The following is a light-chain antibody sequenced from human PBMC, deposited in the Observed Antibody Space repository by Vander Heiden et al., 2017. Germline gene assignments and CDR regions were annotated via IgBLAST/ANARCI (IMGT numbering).Light chain of an antibody. CDR3: SSFRSGSTLVV. Sequence: QSALTQPASVSGSHGQSITISCTGTNSDVGGYNSVAWYKQQPGKAPKLMIYDVTNRPLGISNRFSGSKSGNTASLTISGLQAEDEADYYCSSFRSGSTLVVFGGGTMLTVL. V-gene: IGLV2-14*03. CDR2: DVT. CDR1: NSDVGGYNS. J-gene: IGLJ2*01.